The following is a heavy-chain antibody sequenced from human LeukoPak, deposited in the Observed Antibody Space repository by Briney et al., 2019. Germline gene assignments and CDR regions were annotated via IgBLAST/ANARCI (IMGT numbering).Heavy chain of an antibody. CDR2: IYPDDSDT. D-gene: IGHD4-17*01. CDR3: ARICYGDSGFDY. V-gene: IGHV5-51*01. Sequence: GEALKIPCKGSGYSFTSYWIGRVRQMPAKSLEWMGIIYPDDSDTRYSPSFQGQVHISADKYVSTAYLQWSSRKASCAAMYYCARICYGDSGFDYWGQGTVVSVSS. J-gene: IGHJ4*02. CDR1: GYSFTSYW.